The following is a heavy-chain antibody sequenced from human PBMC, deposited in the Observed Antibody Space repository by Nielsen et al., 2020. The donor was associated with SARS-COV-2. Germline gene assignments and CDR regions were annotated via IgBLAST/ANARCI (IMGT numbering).Heavy chain of an antibody. J-gene: IGHJ5*02. D-gene: IGHD3-9*01. V-gene: IGHV3-21*01. Sequence: GESPNTSCAASGFTFSNYSMNWVRQAPGKGLEWVSAISSSSSYIYYADSVKGRFTISRDNAKNSLYLQMNSLRAEDTAVYYCARGKVDYDILTGYWGGIADWFDPWGQGTLVTVSS. CDR3: ARGKVDYDILTGYWGGIADWFDP. CDR2: ISSSSSYI. CDR1: GFTFSNYS.